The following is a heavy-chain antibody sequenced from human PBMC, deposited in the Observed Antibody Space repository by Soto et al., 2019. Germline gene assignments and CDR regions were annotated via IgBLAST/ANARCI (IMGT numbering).Heavy chain of an antibody. V-gene: IGHV3-7*05. CDR3: ARDWGAPGRGSAFGYYYHFGMDV. J-gene: IGHJ6*02. D-gene: IGHD3-16*01. Sequence: EVQLVESGGGLVQPGGSLRLSCAASGFTFSTYWMNWVRRAPGKGLEWVANIKEDGSEEYYVDSVKGRFTISRDNAKNSLFLDMNRLRGEDTAVYYCARDWGAPGRGSAFGYYYHFGMDVWGQGTTVTVPS. CDR1: GFTFSTYW. CDR2: IKEDGSEE.